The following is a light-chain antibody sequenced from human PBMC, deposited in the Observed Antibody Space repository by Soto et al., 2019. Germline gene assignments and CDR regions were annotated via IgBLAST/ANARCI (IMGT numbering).Light chain of an antibody. V-gene: IGKV3-20*01. Sequence: EIVLTQSPGTLSLSPGERATLSCRASQSVSSSYLAWYQQKPGQAPRLLIYGASSRATGIPDRFSGSGSGTDFTLTIRRMEPQAFAVYSCQQYGSSPFTLGPGTKVDTK. CDR1: QSVSSSY. CDR3: QQYGSSPFT. J-gene: IGKJ3*01. CDR2: GAS.